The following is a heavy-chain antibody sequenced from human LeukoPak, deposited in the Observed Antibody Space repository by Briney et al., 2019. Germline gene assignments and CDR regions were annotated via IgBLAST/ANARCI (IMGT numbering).Heavy chain of an antibody. J-gene: IGHJ4*02. D-gene: IGHD2-21*01. CDR3: ARADRLDGGPYLIGT. CDR1: RYTLTHFY. CDR2: IHPNSCGT. Sequence: SVKVPYKTSRYTLTHFYLHGVPQAPAQAREWMDWIHPNSCGTSSTQKFQRRLTNTRDASNTTVYMDVPWLASEDTAIYYCARADRLDGGPYLIGTWGEGTLVSVSS. V-gene: IGHV1-2*02.